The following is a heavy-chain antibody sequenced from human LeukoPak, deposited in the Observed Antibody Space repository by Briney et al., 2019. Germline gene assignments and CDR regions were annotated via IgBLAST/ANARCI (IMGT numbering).Heavy chain of an antibody. CDR3: AREGGSSSSDY. J-gene: IGHJ4*02. CDR2: IYYSGST. CDR1: GGSISSSSYY. V-gene: IGHV4-39*07. Sequence: SETLSLTCTVSGGSISSSSYYWGWIRQPPGKGLEWIGSIYYSGSTYYNPFLKSRVTISVDTSKNQFSLKLSSVTAPDTAVYYCAREGGSSSSDYWGQGTLVTVSS. D-gene: IGHD6-6*01.